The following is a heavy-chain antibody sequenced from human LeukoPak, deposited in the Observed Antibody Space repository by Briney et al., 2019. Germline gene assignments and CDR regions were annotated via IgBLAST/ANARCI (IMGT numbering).Heavy chain of an antibody. CDR1: GENFSIYF. CDR2: INHGGST. CDR3: ARLREWLGGDDAFDI. D-gene: IGHD6-19*01. J-gene: IGHJ3*02. V-gene: IGHV4-34*01. Sequence: NSSETLSLTCAVYGENFSIYFYSWIRQPPGKGLEWIGEINHGGSTSYNPSLKSRVTISVDTSKNQFSLKLSSVTAADTAVYYCARLREWLGGDDAFDIWGQGTMVTVSS.